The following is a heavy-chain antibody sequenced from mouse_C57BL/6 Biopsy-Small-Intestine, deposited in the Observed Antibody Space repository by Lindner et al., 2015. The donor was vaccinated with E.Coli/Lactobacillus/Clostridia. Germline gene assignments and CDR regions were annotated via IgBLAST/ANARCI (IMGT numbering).Heavy chain of an antibody. V-gene: IGHV5-4*01. CDR2: ISDGGSYT. Sequence: VQLQESGGGLVKPGGSLKLSCAASGFTFSSYAMSWVRQTPEKRLEWVATISDGGSYTYYPDNVKGRFTISRDNAKNNLYLQMSHLKSEDTAMYYCARVIYYDYDGGDAMDYWGQGTSVTVSS. D-gene: IGHD2-4*01. J-gene: IGHJ4*01. CDR3: ARVIYYDYDGGDAMDY. CDR1: GFTFSSYA.